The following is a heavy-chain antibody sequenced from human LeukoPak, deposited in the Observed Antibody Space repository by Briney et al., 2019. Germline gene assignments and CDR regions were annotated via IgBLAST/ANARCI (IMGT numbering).Heavy chain of an antibody. Sequence: SETLSLTCTVSGGSISSSSYYWGWIRQPPGKALEWIGSSYYSGSTYYNPSLKSRVTISVDTSKNQFSLKLSSETAADTAVYYCARHCGDYDFWSGYPNWFDPWGQGTLVTVSS. J-gene: IGHJ5*02. CDR2: SYYSGST. CDR1: GGSISSSSYY. V-gene: IGHV4-39*01. CDR3: ARHCGDYDFWSGYPNWFDP. D-gene: IGHD3-3*01.